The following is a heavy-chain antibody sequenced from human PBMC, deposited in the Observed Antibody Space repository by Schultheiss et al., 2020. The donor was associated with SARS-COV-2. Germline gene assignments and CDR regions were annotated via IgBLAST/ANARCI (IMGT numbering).Heavy chain of an antibody. CDR1: GFTVSSNY. J-gene: IGHJ5*02. V-gene: IGHV3-66*01. CDR3: ARGSGRYCTNGVCHPYNWFDP. Sequence: GGSLRLSCAASGFTVSSNYMSWVRQAPGKGLEWVSVIYSGGSTYYADSVKGRFTISRDNSKNTLYLQMNSLRAEDTAVYYCARGSGRYCTNGVCHPYNWFDPWGQGTLVTVSS. CDR2: IYSGGST. D-gene: IGHD2-8*01.